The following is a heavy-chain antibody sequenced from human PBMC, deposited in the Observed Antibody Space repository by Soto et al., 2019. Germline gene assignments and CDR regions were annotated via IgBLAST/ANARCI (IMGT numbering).Heavy chain of an antibody. V-gene: IGHV3-23*01. CDR1: GFTFSSYA. D-gene: IGHD5-12*01. Sequence: EVQLLESGGGLVQPGGSLRLSCAASGFTFSSYAMSWVRQAPGKGLEWVSAISGSGGSTYYADSVKGRFTISRDNSKNTLYLQMNSLRAEDTAVYSCAKDQVAPIIYGDYYYGMDVWGQGTTVTVSS. CDR3: AKDQVAPIIYGDYYYGMDV. J-gene: IGHJ6*02. CDR2: ISGSGGST.